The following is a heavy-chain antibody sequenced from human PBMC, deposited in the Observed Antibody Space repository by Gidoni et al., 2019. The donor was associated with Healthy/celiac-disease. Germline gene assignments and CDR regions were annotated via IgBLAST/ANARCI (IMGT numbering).Heavy chain of an antibody. Sequence: EVKLLESGEGLVKSGGDLRLSFEASGFPFSSYAMSWVRQAPGKGLEWVSAISGSGGSTYYADSVKRRFTISRDNSKNTLYLQMNSLRAEDTAVYYCAKVRWLRYYFDYWGQGTLVTVSS. CDR3: AKVRWLRYYFDY. D-gene: IGHD5-12*01. J-gene: IGHJ4*02. CDR2: ISGSGGST. CDR1: GFPFSSYA. V-gene: IGHV3-23*01.